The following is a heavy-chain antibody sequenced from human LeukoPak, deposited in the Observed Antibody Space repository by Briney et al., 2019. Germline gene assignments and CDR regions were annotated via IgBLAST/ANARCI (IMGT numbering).Heavy chain of an antibody. J-gene: IGHJ4*02. CDR1: GFTFSNYW. CDR2: IKHDGSDK. V-gene: IGHV3-7*01. CDR3: ARGGHRQKEF. Sequence: GGSLRLSCSASGFTFSNYWVTCVRQSPGKGLEWVAIIKHDGSDKYCVDSVKGRFTISRDNAKNSLYLQMSSLRAEDTAVYYCARGGHRQKEFWGQGTLVTVSS. D-gene: IGHD3-10*01.